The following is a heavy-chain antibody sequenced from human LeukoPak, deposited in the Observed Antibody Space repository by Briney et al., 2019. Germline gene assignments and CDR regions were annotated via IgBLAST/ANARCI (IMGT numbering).Heavy chain of an antibody. D-gene: IGHD1-26*01. Sequence: GGSLRLSCAASGFTFSSYAMSWVRQAPGKGLEWVSAISGRGDTTYYAASVKGRFTISRDNSKNTLYLQVDSLRAEDTAIYYCAKEGKLVGARFDPWGQGTRVTVSS. CDR3: AKEGKLVGARFDP. CDR1: GFTFSSYA. V-gene: IGHV3-23*01. J-gene: IGHJ5*02. CDR2: ISGRGDTT.